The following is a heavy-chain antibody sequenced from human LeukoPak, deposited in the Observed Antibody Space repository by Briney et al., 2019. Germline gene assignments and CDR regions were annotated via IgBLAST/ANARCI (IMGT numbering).Heavy chain of an antibody. CDR1: GGSITSYY. V-gene: IGHV4-59*01. CDR3: AKGVDFWSGLDY. J-gene: IGHJ4*02. Sequence: PSETLSLTCTVSGGSITSYYWTWIRQPPGKGLEWVGYIYYSGSTNYNPSLKSRVTISVDTSKNQFSLNLNSVTAADTAVYYCAKGVDFWSGLDYWGQATLVTVSS. D-gene: IGHD3-3*01. CDR2: IYYSGST.